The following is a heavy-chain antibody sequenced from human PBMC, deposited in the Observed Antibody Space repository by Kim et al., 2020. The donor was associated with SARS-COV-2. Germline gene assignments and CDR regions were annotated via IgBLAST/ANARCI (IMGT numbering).Heavy chain of an antibody. CDR2: IYYSGST. V-gene: IGHV4-59*01. CDR1: GGSISSYY. J-gene: IGHJ4*02. Sequence: SETLSLTCTVSGGSISSYYRSWIRQPPGKGLEWIGYIYYSGSTNYNPSLKSRVTISVDTSKNQFSLKLSSVTAADTAVYYCARARWEGSGFDYWGQGTLVTVSS. CDR3: ARARWEGSGFDY. D-gene: IGHD1-26*01.